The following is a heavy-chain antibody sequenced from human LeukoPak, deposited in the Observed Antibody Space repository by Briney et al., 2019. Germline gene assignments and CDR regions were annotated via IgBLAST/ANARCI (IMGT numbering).Heavy chain of an antibody. CDR2: IYPADSDT. J-gene: IGHJ4*02. Sequence: GESLKISCKGSGYSFTSYWISWVRQMPGKGLEWMGIIYPADSDTRYSPSFQGQVTISADKSISTAYLQWSSLKASDTAMYYCARRSQMATIDFDYWGQGTLVTVSS. V-gene: IGHV5-51*01. D-gene: IGHD5-24*01. CDR1: GYSFTSYW. CDR3: ARRSQMATIDFDY.